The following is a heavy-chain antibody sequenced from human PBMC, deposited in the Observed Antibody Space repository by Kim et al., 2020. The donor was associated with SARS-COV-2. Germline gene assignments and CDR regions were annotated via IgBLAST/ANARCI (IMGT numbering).Heavy chain of an antibody. D-gene: IGHD6-13*01. CDR3: ATPEAAAYLED. CDR2: T. J-gene: IGHJ4*02. V-gene: IGHV1-2*02. Sequence: TNYAQKLQGRVTMTRDTYISTAYMELSRLRSDDTAVYYCATPEAAAYLEDWGQGTLVTVSS.